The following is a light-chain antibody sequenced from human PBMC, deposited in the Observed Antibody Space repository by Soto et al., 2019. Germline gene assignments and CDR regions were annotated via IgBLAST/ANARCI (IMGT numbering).Light chain of an antibody. CDR1: SSDVGGYNY. V-gene: IGLV2-14*01. CDR3: SSYTSSTTVV. CDR2: EVS. Sequence: QSALTQPVSVSGSPGQSSTISCTGTSSDVGGYNYVSWYQQYPGKAPKLIIYEVSNRPSGVSNRFSGSKSGNTASLTISGLQAEDEAHYYCSSYTSSTTVVFGGGTKLTVL. J-gene: IGLJ2*01.